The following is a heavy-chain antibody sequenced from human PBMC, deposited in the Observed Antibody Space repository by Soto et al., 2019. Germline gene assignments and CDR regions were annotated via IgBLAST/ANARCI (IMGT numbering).Heavy chain of an antibody. V-gene: IGHV4-39*01. J-gene: IGHJ6*02. CDR1: GGSIRGSPYY. CDR3: ARHGPVPEGYYGMDV. CDR2: THDSGAA. Sequence: SETLSLTCTVSGGSIRGSPYYWGWIRQPPGKGLEWIGSTHDSGAAYYNPSLKSRVTTSVDTSRNQFSLKLTSVTAADTAVYYCARHGPVPEGYYGMDVWGQGTTVTVSS.